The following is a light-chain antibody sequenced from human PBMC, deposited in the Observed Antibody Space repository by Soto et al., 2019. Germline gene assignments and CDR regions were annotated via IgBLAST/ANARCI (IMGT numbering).Light chain of an antibody. Sequence: DVVMTQSPLSLPVTLGQPASISCRSSQSLLYSDGYTYLTWFHQRPGQSPRRLIYKVSNRDSGVPDRISGSGSGTDFTLKISRVEAEDVGIYYCMQGTHWPLYTFGQGTKLEIK. CDR3: MQGTHWPLYT. J-gene: IGKJ2*01. V-gene: IGKV2-30*01. CDR2: KVS. CDR1: QSLLYSDGYTY.